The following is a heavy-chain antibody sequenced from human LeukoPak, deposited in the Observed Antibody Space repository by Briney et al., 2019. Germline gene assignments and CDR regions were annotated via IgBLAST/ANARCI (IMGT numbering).Heavy chain of an antibody. CDR1: GGSISSSSYY. J-gene: IGHJ4*02. CDR2: IYYSGST. V-gene: IGHV4-39*01. Sequence: PSETLSLTCTVSGGSISSSSYYWGWIRQPPGKGLEWIGSIYYSGSTYYSPSLKSRVTISVDTSKNQFSLKLSSVTAADTAAYYCARHSQEVDYWGQGTLVTVSS. CDR3: ARHSQEVDY.